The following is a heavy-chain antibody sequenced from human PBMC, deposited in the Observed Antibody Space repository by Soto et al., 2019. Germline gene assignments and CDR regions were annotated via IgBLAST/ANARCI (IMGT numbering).Heavy chain of an antibody. CDR2: INHSGST. CDR1: GGSFSGYY. D-gene: IGHD3-10*01. CDR3: ARGKRVLLWIGEPTPLDY. Sequence: QVQLQQWGAGLLKPSETLSLTCAVYGGSFSGYYWSWIRQPPGKGLEWIGEINHSGSTNYNPSLKTRVTISVDPAKNQFSLKLSSVTAADTAVYYCARGKRVLLWIGEPTPLDYWGQGTLVTVSS. V-gene: IGHV4-34*01. J-gene: IGHJ4*02.